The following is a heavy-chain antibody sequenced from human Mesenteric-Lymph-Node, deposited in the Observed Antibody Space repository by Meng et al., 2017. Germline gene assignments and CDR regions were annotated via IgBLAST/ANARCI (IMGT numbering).Heavy chain of an antibody. J-gene: IGHJ4*02. CDR2: IYHSGST. CDR3: ARRRGGSGRDC. V-gene: IGHV4-39*01. D-gene: IGHD3-10*01. Sequence: QLQWSCPGLVNPSHPLSLTCTGSGGSISSSNYYWDWIRQPPGKGLEWIGAIYHSGSTSYNPSLQSRVTMFVDTSKNQFSLMLTSVTATDTAVYYCARRRGGSGRDCWGQGTLVTVSS. CDR1: GGSISSSNYY.